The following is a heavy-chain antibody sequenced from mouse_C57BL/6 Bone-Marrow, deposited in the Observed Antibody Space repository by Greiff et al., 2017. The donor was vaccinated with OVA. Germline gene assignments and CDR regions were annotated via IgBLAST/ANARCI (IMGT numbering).Heavy chain of an antibody. D-gene: IGHD2-4*01. Sequence: EVQLQQSGPELVKPGASVKISCKASGYSFTGYYMNWVKQSPEKSLEWIGEINPSTGGTTYNQKFKAKATLTVDKSSSTAYMQLKSLTSEDSAVYYCARCDYGGYFDYWGQGTTLTVSS. V-gene: IGHV1-42*01. CDR2: INPSTGGT. CDR1: GYSFTGYY. CDR3: ARCDYGGYFDY. J-gene: IGHJ2*01.